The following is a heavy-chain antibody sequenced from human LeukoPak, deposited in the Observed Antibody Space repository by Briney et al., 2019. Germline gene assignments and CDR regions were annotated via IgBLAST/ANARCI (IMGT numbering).Heavy chain of an antibody. V-gene: IGHV3-7*01. CDR2: IKQDGSEK. Sequence: GGSLRLSCAASGFTFSSYAMSWARQAPGKGLEWVANIKQDGSEKYYVDSVKGRFTISRDNAKNSLYLQMNSLRAEDTAVYYCARKAADSSGYYDAYYFDYWGQGTLVTVSS. CDR3: ARKAADSSGYYDAYYFDY. J-gene: IGHJ4*02. D-gene: IGHD3-22*01. CDR1: GFTFSSYA.